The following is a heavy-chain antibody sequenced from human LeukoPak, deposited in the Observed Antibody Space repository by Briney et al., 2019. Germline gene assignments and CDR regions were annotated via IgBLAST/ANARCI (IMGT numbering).Heavy chain of an antibody. CDR3: ARHRRYCDNGVCSMDY. J-gene: IGHJ4*02. D-gene: IGHD2-8*01. CDR1: GYIFASYW. Sequence: GESLKISCKGSGYIFASYWIGWVRQMPGKGLEWMGTIYPGDSDTRYSPSFQGRVTISGDKSISTAYLQWSSLKASDTAIYYCARHRRYCDNGVCSMDYWGQGTLVTVPS. CDR2: IYPGDSDT. V-gene: IGHV5-51*01.